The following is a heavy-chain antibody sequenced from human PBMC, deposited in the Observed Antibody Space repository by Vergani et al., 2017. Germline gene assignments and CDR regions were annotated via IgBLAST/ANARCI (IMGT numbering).Heavy chain of an antibody. V-gene: IGHV5-10-1*01. CDR1: GYSFTSYW. CDR2: IDPSDSYT. Sequence: EVQLVQSGAEVKKPGESLRISCKGSGYSFTSYWISWVRQMPGKGLEWMGRIDPSDSYTNYSPSFQGHVTISADKSISTAYLQWSSLKASDTAMYYCARSGCSGDSCSAPVMDVWGQGTTVTVSS. CDR3: ARSGCSGDSCSAPVMDV. D-gene: IGHD2-15*01. J-gene: IGHJ6*02.